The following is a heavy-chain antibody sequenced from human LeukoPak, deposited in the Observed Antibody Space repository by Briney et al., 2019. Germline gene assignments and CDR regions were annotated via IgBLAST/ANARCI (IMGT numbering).Heavy chain of an antibody. Sequence: PGGSLRLSCAASGFTFSSSPMGWVRQAPGKGLEWVSSIHAGGSDPFYGASVHGRFTISSDNSKNTLSLQPNDLRVEDSAVYCGAKGGYPSGPFFYGGQGTLVTVSS. CDR2: IHAGGSDP. V-gene: IGHV3-23*01. J-gene: IGHJ4*02. D-gene: IGHD3-16*02. CDR3: AKGGYPSGPFFY. CDR1: GFTFSSSP.